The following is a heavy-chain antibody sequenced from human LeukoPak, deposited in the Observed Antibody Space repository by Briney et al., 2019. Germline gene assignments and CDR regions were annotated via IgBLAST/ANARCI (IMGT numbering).Heavy chain of an antibody. Sequence: ETLSLTCAVYGGSFSGYYWSWIRQPPGKGLEWIGEINHSGSTNYNPSLKSRVTISVDTSKNQFSLKLSSVTAADTAVYYCASRRYSSSWSRTYYFDYWGQGTLVTVSS. D-gene: IGHD6-13*01. J-gene: IGHJ4*02. CDR2: INHSGST. V-gene: IGHV4-34*01. CDR1: GGSFSGYY. CDR3: ASRRYSSSWSRTYYFDY.